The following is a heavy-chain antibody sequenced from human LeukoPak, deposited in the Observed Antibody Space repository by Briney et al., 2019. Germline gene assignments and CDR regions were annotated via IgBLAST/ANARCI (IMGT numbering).Heavy chain of an antibody. CDR1: GFTFSSYA. Sequence: GGSLRLSCAASGFTFSSYAMSWVRQAPGKGLEWVSAISGSGGSTYYADSVKGRFTISRDNSKNTLYLQMNSLRAEDTAVYYCAKDRIEYSSGSPPYDAFDIWGQGTMVTVSS. CDR3: AKDRIEYSSGSPPYDAFDI. D-gene: IGHD6-19*01. V-gene: IGHV3-23*01. CDR2: ISGSGGST. J-gene: IGHJ3*02.